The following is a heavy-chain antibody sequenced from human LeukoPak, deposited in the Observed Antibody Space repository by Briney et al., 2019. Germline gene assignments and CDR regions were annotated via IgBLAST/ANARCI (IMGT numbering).Heavy chain of an antibody. V-gene: IGHV1-24*01. D-gene: IGHD6-19*01. CDR1: GYTFTSYY. J-gene: IGHJ4*02. Sequence: ASVKVSCKASGYTFTSYYMHWVRQTPGKGLEWMGGFDPEDGETIYAQKFQGRVTMTEDTSTDTAYMELSSLRSEDTAVYYCATYRSEYSSGWYSHYFDYWGQGTPVTVSS. CDR3: ATYRSEYSSGWYSHYFDY. CDR2: FDPEDGET.